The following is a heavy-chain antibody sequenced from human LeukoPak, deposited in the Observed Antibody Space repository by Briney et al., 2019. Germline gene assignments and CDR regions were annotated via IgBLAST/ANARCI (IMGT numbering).Heavy chain of an antibody. V-gene: IGHV3-23*01. CDR1: GFTFSSFA. CDR3: AKGSGWYV. Sequence: GGSLRLSCAASGFTFSSFAMTWVRQAPGKGLEWVSVINNGGGTTDYADSVKGRFTISRDNSKNTLYLQMNSLRAEDTAVYYCAKGSGWYVWGQGTLVTVSS. CDR2: INNGGGTT. D-gene: IGHD6-19*01. J-gene: IGHJ4*02.